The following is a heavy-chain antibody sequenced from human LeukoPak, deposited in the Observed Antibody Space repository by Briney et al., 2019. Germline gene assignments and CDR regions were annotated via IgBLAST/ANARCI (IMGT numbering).Heavy chain of an antibody. D-gene: IGHD3-16*01. J-gene: IGHJ6*03. CDR2: INPNSGGT. CDR1: GYTFTGYY. V-gene: IGHV1-2*02. Sequence: ASVKVSFKASGYTFTGYYMHWVRQAPGQGLEWMGWINPNSGGTNYAQKFQGRVTMTRDTSISTAYMELSRLRSEDTAVYYCARATSPGYYYYYMDVWGKGTTVTISS. CDR3: ARATSPGYYYYYMDV.